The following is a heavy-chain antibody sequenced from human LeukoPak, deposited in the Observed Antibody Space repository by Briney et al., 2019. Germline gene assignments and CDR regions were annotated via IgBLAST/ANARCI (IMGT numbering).Heavy chain of an antibody. D-gene: IGHD3-10*01. Sequence: GGTLRLSCAASGFTFSSYAMSWVRQAPGTELEGVDNIKQDGREKPYVDSVKGRFTISRDNAKTSLYLQMNSPRAEDTAVYYCAVYGSGSYFDYWGQGTLVTVSS. V-gene: IGHV3-7*01. CDR1: GFTFSSYA. CDR3: AVYGSGSYFDY. CDR2: IKQDGREK. J-gene: IGHJ4*02.